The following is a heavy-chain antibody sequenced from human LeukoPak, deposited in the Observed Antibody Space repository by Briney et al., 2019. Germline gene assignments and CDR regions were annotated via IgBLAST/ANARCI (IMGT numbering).Heavy chain of an antibody. J-gene: IGHJ4*02. CDR2: IYYSGST. CDR3: ARTPYYDYVRGSYRYELYYFDY. V-gene: IGHV4-59*04. Sequence: SETLSLTCTVSGASISSHYWSWIRQPPGKGLEWIGNIYYSGSTYYNPSLKSRVTISVDTSKNQFSLKLSSVTAADTAVYYCARTPYYDYVRGSYRYELYYFDYWGQGTLVTVSS. CDR1: GASISSHY. D-gene: IGHD3-16*02.